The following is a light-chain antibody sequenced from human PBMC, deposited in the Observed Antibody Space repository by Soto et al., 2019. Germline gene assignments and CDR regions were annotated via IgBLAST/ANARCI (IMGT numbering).Light chain of an antibody. J-gene: IGKJ1*01. CDR2: AAS. CDR1: QTISSY. CDR3: QQSYTTTWT. V-gene: IGKV1-39*01. Sequence: DIQMTQSPSSLSASVGDRVTITCRASQTISSYLNWYQQKPGKAPKLLIYAASSLQSGVPSRFSGSGSGTDFTLTISCLQPEDFATYYCQQSYTTTWTFGQGTKVE.